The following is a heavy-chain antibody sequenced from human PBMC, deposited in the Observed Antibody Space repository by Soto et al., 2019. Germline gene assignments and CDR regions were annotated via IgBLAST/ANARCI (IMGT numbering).Heavy chain of an antibody. CDR2: ISAYNGNT. CDR1: GYTFTSYG. J-gene: IGHJ4*02. D-gene: IGHD3-22*01. V-gene: IGHV1-18*01. Sequence: QVQLVQSGAEVKKPGASVKVSCKASGYTFTSYGISWVRQAPGQGLEWMGWISAYNGNTNYAQKLPGRVTMTTDTSASKAYMGLRSLRSDAAAVYYCARDVYYYDSSSGYWGQGTLVTVSS. CDR3: ARDVYYYDSSSGY.